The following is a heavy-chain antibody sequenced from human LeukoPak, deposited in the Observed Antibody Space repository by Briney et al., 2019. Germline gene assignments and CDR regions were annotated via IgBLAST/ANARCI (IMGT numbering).Heavy chain of an antibody. CDR1: GGSISSSSYY. CDR2: IHYSGST. D-gene: IGHD4-17*01. CDR3: ARAGYGDSDFDY. Sequence: SETLSLTCTVSGGSISSSSYYWGWIRQPPGKGLEWIGSIHYSGSTYYNPSLKSRVSISVDTSKNQFSLKLSSVTAADTAVYYCARAGYGDSDFDYWGQGTLVTVSS. V-gene: IGHV4-39*01. J-gene: IGHJ4*02.